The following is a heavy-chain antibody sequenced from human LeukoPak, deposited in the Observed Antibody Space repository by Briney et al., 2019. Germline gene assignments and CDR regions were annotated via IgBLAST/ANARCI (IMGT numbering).Heavy chain of an antibody. CDR3: VKDSSVPYGITE. J-gene: IGHJ4*02. Sequence: QPGGSLRLSCAASGFTFSKYAMSWVRQAPGKGLERVSAISPSDGNTFYADSVKGRFTISRDNSKNTLSLQMNSLRAEDTALYYCVKDSSVPYGITEWGQGTLVTVSS. CDR1: GFTFSKYA. V-gene: IGHV3-23*01. CDR2: ISPSDGNT. D-gene: IGHD4-17*01.